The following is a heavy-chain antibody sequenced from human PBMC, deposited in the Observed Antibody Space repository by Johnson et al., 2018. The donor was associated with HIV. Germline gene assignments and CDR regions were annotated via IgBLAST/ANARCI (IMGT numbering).Heavy chain of an antibody. J-gene: IGHJ3*01. Sequence: QVQLVESGGGVVQPGGSLRLSCAASEFTFSNYAMNWVRQAPGKGLEWVAFTRHDGSNKYYADSVEGRFTISRDNSKSTLYLQMSSLKAEDTAVYYCAKDERQHGGWSHCFEYWGQGTMGTGSS. V-gene: IGHV3-30*02. CDR2: TRHDGSNK. CDR1: EFTFSNYA. CDR3: AKDERQHGGWSHCFEY. D-gene: IGHD3-16*01.